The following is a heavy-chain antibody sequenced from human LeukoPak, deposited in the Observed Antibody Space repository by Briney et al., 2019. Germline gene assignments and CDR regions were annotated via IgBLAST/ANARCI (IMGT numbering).Heavy chain of an antibody. V-gene: IGHV5-51*01. J-gene: IGHJ4*02. CDR1: GYSFTSYW. CDR2: IDPSDSET. CDR3: ARQTAMGRSGDY. D-gene: IGHD5-18*01. Sequence: GESLKISCKASGYSFTSYWIGWVRQMPGKGLEWMGIIDPSDSETRYTPSFQGQVTNSADKSLTTADLQWNSLKASDTAMYYCARQTAMGRSGDYWGQGTLVTVSS.